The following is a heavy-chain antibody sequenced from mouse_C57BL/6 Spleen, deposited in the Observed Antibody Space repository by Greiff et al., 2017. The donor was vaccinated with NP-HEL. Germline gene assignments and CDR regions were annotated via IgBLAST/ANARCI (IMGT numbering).Heavy chain of an antibody. Sequence: VQLQQSGAELARPGASVKLSCKASGYTFTSYGISWVKQRTGQGLEWIGEIYPRSGNTYYNEKFKGKATLTADKSSSTAYMELRSLTSEDSAVDFCARRGGTAQATLAMDYWGQGTSVTVSS. CDR2: IYPRSGNT. CDR1: GYTFTSYG. V-gene: IGHV1-81*01. J-gene: IGHJ4*01. D-gene: IGHD3-2*02. CDR3: ARRGGTAQATLAMDY.